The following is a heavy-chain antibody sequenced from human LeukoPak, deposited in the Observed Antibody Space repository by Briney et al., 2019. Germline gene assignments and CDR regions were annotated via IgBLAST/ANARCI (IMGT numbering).Heavy chain of an antibody. J-gene: IGHJ6*02. CDR3: ARDAYSSGWYGMDV. V-gene: IGHV4-61*01. Sequence: PSETLSLTCTVSGGSVSSGSYYWSWIRQPPGKGLEWIGYIYYSGSTNYNPSPKSRVTISVDTSKNQFSLKLSSVTAADTAVYYCARDAYSSGWYGMDVWGQGTTVTVSS. CDR2: IYYSGST. CDR1: GGSVSSGSYY. D-gene: IGHD6-19*01.